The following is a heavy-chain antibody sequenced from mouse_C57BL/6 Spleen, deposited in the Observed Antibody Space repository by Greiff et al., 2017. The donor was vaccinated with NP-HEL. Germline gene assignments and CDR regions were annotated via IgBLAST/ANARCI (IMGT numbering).Heavy chain of an antibody. CDR2: IRSKSNNYAT. Sequence: EVKLVESGGGLVQPKGSLKLSCAASGFSFNTYAMNWVRQAPGKGLEWVARIRSKSNNYATYYADSVKDRFTISRDDSESMLYLQMNNLKTEDTAMYYCVRQWLLYAMDYWGQGTSVTVSS. V-gene: IGHV10-1*01. J-gene: IGHJ4*01. CDR3: VRQWLLYAMDY. CDR1: GFSFNTYA.